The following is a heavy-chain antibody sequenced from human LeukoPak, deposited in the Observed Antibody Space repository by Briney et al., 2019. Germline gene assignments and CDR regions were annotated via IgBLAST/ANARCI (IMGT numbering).Heavy chain of an antibody. Sequence: SETLSLTCTVSGGSISSSSYYWGWIRQPPGKGLEWSGSIYYSGSTYYNPSLNSRVTISVDTSKNQFSLKLSSVTAADTAVYYCARLALSSSVDYWGQGTLVTVSS. V-gene: IGHV4-39*01. CDR3: ARLALSSSVDY. J-gene: IGHJ4*02. CDR1: GGSISSSSYY. D-gene: IGHD6-6*01. CDR2: IYYSGST.